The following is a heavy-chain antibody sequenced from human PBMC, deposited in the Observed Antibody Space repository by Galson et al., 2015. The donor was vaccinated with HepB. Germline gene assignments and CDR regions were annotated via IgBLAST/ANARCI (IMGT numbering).Heavy chain of an antibody. CDR2: ISVNNDNG. CDR3: ARDAEYLLLSGAFDI. CDR1: YG. D-gene: IGHD2/OR15-2a*01. J-gene: IGHJ3*02. Sequence: YGISWVRQAPGQGLEWMGGISVNNDNGNYAQKFQGRVTLTTDTSTSTVYMDLSSLRAEDTALYYCARDAEYLLLSGAFDIWGQGTMVTVAS. V-gene: IGHV1-18*01.